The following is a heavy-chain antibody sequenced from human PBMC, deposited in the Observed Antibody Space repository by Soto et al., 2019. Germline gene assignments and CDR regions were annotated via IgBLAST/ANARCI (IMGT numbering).Heavy chain of an antibody. CDR1: GGSISTSNW. J-gene: IGHJ4*02. Sequence: SETLSLTCAVSGGSISTSNWWSWVRQTPGKRLEWIGQIYHTGSINYTPSLSSRLTISVDKSKNQFSLTLRYVTAADTAVYYCARSLLGYCSGGSCYGDYWGQGTLVTVSS. CDR3: ARSLLGYCSGGSCYGDY. V-gene: IGHV4-4*02. CDR2: IYHTGSI. D-gene: IGHD2-15*01.